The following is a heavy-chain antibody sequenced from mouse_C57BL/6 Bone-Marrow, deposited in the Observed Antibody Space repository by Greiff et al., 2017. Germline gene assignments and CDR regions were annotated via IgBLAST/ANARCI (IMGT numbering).Heavy chain of an antibody. CDR2: ISSGSSTI. CDR1: GFTFSDYG. V-gene: IGHV5-17*01. Sequence: DVMLVESGGGLVKPGGSLKLSCAASGFTFSDYGMHWVRQAPEKGLEWVAYISSGSSTIYYADTVKGRFTISRDNAKNTLFLQMTSLRSEDTAMYYCARAAQATLFNYWGQGTTLTVSS. D-gene: IGHD3-2*02. CDR3: ARAAQATLFNY. J-gene: IGHJ2*01.